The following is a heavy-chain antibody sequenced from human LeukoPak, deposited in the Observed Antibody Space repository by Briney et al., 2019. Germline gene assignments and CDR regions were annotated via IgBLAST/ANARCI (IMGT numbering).Heavy chain of an antibody. CDR2: ISVYNGNT. V-gene: IGHV1-18*01. Sequence: ASVKVSCKASGYTFTSYGISWVRQAPGQGLEWMGWISVYNGNTNYAQKLQGRVTMTTDTSTRTAYMELRSLRFDDTAVYYCARDPGYSGYVLFDYWGQGTLVTVSS. CDR3: ARDPGYSGYVLFDY. CDR1: GYTFTSYG. J-gene: IGHJ4*02. D-gene: IGHD5-12*01.